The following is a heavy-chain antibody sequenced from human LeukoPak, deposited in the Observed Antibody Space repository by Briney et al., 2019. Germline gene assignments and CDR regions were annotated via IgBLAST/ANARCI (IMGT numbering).Heavy chain of an antibody. CDR1: GYSISSGYY. Sequence: SETLSLTCTVSGYSISSGYYWGWIRPPPGKGLEWIGSMYYTGNTYYNASLKSRVTISIDTSKNQISLRLTSVTATDTAMYYCARQTGSGLFTLPGGQGTLVTVSS. CDR3: ARQTGSGLFTLP. CDR2: MYYTGNT. J-gene: IGHJ4*02. D-gene: IGHD3/OR15-3a*01. V-gene: IGHV4-38-2*02.